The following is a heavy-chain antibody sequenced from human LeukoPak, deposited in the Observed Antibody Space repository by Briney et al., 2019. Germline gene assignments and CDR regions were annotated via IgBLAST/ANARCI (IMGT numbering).Heavy chain of an antibody. Sequence: SETLSLTCTVYGGSFSGYYWSWIRQPPGKGLEWIGEINHSGSTNYNPSLKSRVTISVDTSKNQFSLKLSSVTAADTAVYYCARQRRPYYDILTGYYGNYFDYWGQGTLVTVSS. CDR1: GGSFSGYY. D-gene: IGHD3-9*01. CDR3: ARQRRPYYDILTGYYGNYFDY. J-gene: IGHJ4*02. V-gene: IGHV4-34*01. CDR2: INHSGST.